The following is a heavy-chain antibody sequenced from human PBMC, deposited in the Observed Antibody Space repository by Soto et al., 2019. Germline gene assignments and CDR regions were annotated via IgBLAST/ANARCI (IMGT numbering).Heavy chain of an antibody. V-gene: IGHV3-48*01. J-gene: IGHJ5*02. D-gene: IGHD4-17*01. CDR3: ASLNTVTTSESWFDP. Sequence: GGSLRLSCAASGFTFSSYSMNWVRQAPGKGLEWVSYISSSSSTIYYADSVKGRFTISRDNAKNSLYLQMNSLRAEDTAVYYCASLNTVTTSESWFDPWGQGTLVTVSS. CDR2: ISSSSSTI. CDR1: GFTFSSYS.